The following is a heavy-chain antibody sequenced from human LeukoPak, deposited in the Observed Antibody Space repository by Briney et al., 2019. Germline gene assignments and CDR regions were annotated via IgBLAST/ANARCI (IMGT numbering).Heavy chain of an antibody. CDR1: GITVSSNY. V-gene: IGHV3-7*01. D-gene: IGHD3-22*01. CDR2: IKQDGSEK. Sequence: GGSLRLSCAASGITVSSNYMSWVRQAPGKGLEWVANIKQDGSEKYYVDSVKGRFTISRDNAKNSLYLQMNSLRAEDTAVYYCARNYYDSSGYYFDYYYYGMDVWGQGTTVTVSS. CDR3: ARNYYDSSGYYFDYYYYGMDV. J-gene: IGHJ6*02.